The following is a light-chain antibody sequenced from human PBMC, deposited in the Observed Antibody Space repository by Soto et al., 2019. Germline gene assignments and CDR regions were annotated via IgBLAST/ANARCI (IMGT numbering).Light chain of an antibody. J-gene: IGKJ5*01. CDR3: QQLNSYPIT. Sequence: IQLTQSPSSLSASVGGSVTITFVASQGISSFLAWYQQKPGKAPKLLIYAASTLQSGVPSRFSGSGSGTDFTLTISSLQPEDFATYFCQQLNSYPITFGQGTRLEIK. CDR1: QGISSF. V-gene: IGKV1-9*01. CDR2: AAS.